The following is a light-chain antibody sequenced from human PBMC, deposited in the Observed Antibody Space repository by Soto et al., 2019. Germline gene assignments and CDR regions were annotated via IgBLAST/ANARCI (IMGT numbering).Light chain of an antibody. CDR2: GTT. Sequence: EIVXXXSPGTXXLSPGETASXXXXASQTXXXSYLAWYQQKPGQAPRLLIYGTTSRATGVPDRFSGGGSGTAFTLTISGLEPEDFALYNCQQYGSSPPTFGGGTKVEIK. J-gene: IGKJ4*01. CDR1: QTXXXSY. CDR3: QQYGSSPPT. V-gene: IGKV3-20*01.